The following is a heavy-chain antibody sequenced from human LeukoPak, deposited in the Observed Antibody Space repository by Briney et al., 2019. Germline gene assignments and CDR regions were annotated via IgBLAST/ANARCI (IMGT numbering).Heavy chain of an antibody. CDR3: EADGSGSRIPSFDH. J-gene: IGHJ4*02. Sequence: GGSLRLSCAASGFTFINYAMSWVRQAPGKGLQWVSAISGSGGSTYYADSVKGRFTISRDNSENTLYLQMNSVRAEDTAIYYCEADGSGSRIPSFDHWGQGALVTVSP. D-gene: IGHD3-10*01. V-gene: IGHV3-23*01. CDR2: ISGSGGST. CDR1: GFTFINYA.